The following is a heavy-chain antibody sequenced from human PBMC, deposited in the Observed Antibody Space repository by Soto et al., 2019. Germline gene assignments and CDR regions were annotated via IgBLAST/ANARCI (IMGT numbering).Heavy chain of an antibody. CDR2: INHSGST. J-gene: IGHJ6*03. CDR1: GGSFSGYY. Sequence: QVQLQQWGAGLLKPSETLSLTCAVYGGSFSGYYWSWIRQPPGKGLEWIGEINHSGSTNYNPSIKSRGTISVDTSKKQFSLKLSSVTAADTAVYYCARRVYDFWSGYYREKNYYYYYYMDVWGKGTTVTVSS. D-gene: IGHD3-3*01. CDR3: ARRVYDFWSGYYREKNYYYYYYMDV. V-gene: IGHV4-34*01.